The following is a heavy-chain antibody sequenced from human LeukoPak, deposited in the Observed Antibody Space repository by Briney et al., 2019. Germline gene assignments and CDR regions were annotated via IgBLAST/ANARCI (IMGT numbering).Heavy chain of an antibody. CDR3: TRSSGYDYVWGSYRNYFDY. CDR2: IRSKAYGGTT. J-gene: IGHJ4*02. Sequence: GGSLRLSCTASGFTFGDYAISWVRQAPGKGLEWVGFIRSKAYGGTTEYAASVKGRFTISRDDSKSIAYLQMNSLKTEDTAVYYCTRSSGYDYVWGSYRNYFDYWGQGTLVTVSS. D-gene: IGHD3-16*02. CDR1: GFTFGDYA. V-gene: IGHV3-49*04.